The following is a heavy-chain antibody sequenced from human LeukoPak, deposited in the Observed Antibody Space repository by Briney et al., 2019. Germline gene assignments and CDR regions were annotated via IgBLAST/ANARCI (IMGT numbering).Heavy chain of an antibody. J-gene: IGHJ4*02. V-gene: IGHV4-59*01. CDR2: ISYSGST. CDR1: GGSISSYY. D-gene: IGHD1-26*01. CDR3: ARGGVGATTSDY. Sequence: SETMSLTCTVSGGSISSYYWSWIRQPPGKGLEWIGYISYSGSTNYNPSLKSRVTISLDTSKNQFSLNLSSVTAADTAVYYCARGGVGATTSDYWGQGTLVTVSS.